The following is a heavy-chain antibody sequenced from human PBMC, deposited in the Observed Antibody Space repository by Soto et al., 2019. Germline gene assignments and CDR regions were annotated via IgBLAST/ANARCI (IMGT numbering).Heavy chain of an antibody. CDR2: FSDYNGNT. V-gene: IGHV1-18*01. CDR3: ARDSLTYSSPFDY. CDR1: GYTFSDYI. J-gene: IGHJ4*01. Sequence: QVPLVQSGAELKKPGASVKISCKASGYTFSDYIITWVRQAPGQGLEWMGWFSDYNGNTNYAQKFLGRVAMTTGTSTSTAYLELKSLTSDDTAVYYCARDSLTYSSPFDYWGQGTLITVSS. D-gene: IGHD6-13*01.